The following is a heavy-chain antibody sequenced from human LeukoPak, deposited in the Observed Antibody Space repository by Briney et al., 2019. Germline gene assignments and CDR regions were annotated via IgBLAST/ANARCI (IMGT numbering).Heavy chain of an antibody. CDR2: INPNSGGT. Sequence: GASVKVSCKASGYTFTGYYMHWVRQAPGQGLEWMGWINPNSGGTNYAQKFQGWVTMTRYTSISTGYMELSRLRSCDTAVYYWARDSYYYYNSSSYYAVGDAFAIWGQGTMVTVSS. CDR3: ARDSYYYYNSSSYYAVGDAFAI. V-gene: IGHV1-2*04. CDR1: GYTFTGYY. J-gene: IGHJ3*02. D-gene: IGHD3-22*01.